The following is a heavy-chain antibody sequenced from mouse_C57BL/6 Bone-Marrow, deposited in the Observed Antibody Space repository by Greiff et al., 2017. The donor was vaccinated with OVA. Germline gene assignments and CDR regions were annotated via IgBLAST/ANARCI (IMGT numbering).Heavy chain of an antibody. CDR2: INPNNGGT. Sequence: EVMLVESGPELVKPGASVKMSCKASGYTFTDYNMHWVKQSHGKSLEWIGYINPNNGGTSYNQKFKGKATLTVNKSSSTAYMELRSLTSEDSAVYYCARRRRAWFAYWGQGTLVTVSA. CDR3: ARRRRAWFAY. CDR1: GYTFTDYN. J-gene: IGHJ3*01. V-gene: IGHV1-22*01.